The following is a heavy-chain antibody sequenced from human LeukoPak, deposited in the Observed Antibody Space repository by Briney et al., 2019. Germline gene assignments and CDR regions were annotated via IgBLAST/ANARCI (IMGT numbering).Heavy chain of an antibody. J-gene: IGHJ3*02. CDR1: GFTVSSDY. CDR2: ISSSSSYI. CDR3: ARVPNREQWLVNDAFDI. D-gene: IGHD6-19*01. V-gene: IGHV3-21*01. Sequence: PGGSLRLSCAASGFTVSSDYMSWVRQAPGKGLEWVSSISSSSSYIYYADSVKGRFTISRDNAKNSLYLQMNSLRAEDTAVYYCARVPNREQWLVNDAFDIWGQGTMVTVSS.